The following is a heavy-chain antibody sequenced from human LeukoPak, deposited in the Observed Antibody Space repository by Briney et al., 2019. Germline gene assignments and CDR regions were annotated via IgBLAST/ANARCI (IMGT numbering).Heavy chain of an antibody. J-gene: IGHJ3*02. CDR1: GFTFSSYE. D-gene: IGHD3-9*01. Sequence: QPGGSLRLSCAASGFTFSSYEMNWVRQAPGKGLEWVSYISSSGSTISYADYVKGRFTISRDNAKNTLYLQMNSLRAEDTAVYYCARGRYLDWLLGAFDIWGQGTMVTVSS. CDR2: ISSSGSTI. V-gene: IGHV3-48*03. CDR3: ARGRYLDWLLGAFDI.